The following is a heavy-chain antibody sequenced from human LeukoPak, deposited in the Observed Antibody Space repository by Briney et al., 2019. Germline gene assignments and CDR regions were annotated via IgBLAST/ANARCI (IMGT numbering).Heavy chain of an antibody. CDR1: GGSFSGYY. Sequence: PSETLSLTCAVYGGSFSGYYWSWIRQHPGKGLEWIGYIYYSGSTYYNPSLKSRVTISVDTSKNQFSLKLSSVTAADTAVYYCARDEEGRGWYLHRRAWFDPWGQGTLVTVSS. V-gene: IGHV4-31*11. CDR2: IYYSGST. CDR3: ARDEEGRGWYLHRRAWFDP. D-gene: IGHD6-19*01. J-gene: IGHJ5*02.